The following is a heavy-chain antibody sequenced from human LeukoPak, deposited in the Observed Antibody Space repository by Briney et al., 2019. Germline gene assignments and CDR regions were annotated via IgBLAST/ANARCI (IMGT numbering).Heavy chain of an antibody. Sequence: SVKVSFKASGGTFSSYAISWVRQAPGQGLEWMGGIIPIFGTANHAQKFQGRVTITADESTSTAYMELSSLRSEDTAVYYCARETAAGTFGYWGQGTLVTVSS. CDR3: ARETAAGTFGY. CDR1: GGTFSSYA. V-gene: IGHV1-69*01. J-gene: IGHJ4*02. D-gene: IGHD6-13*01. CDR2: IIPIFGTA.